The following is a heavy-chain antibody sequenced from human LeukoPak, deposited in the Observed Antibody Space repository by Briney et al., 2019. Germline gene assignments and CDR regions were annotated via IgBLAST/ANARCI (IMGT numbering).Heavy chain of an antibody. D-gene: IGHD2-15*01. CDR2: IYHSGDT. Sequence: PSETLSLTCTVSGGSIFNYYWSWIRQPPGKGLEWIGYIYHSGDTNHNPSLKSRVTISTDTSKYQFSLELRSVTAADTAVYYCARHPFATPFDSWGQGILVTVSS. V-gene: IGHV4-59*08. CDR3: ARHPFATPFDS. CDR1: GGSIFNYY. J-gene: IGHJ4*02.